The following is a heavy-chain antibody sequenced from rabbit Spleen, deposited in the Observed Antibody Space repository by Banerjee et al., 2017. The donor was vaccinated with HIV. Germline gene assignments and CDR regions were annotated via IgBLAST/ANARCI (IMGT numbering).Heavy chain of an antibody. J-gene: IGHJ3*01. Sequence: QEKLVESGGDLVKPGASLTLTCTASGVSFSFSNYMCWVRQAPGKGLEWIGYIDSVFGLTYYATWVNGRFTISSHNAQNTLYLQLNSLTAADTATYFCVRGASSSGYYSLWGQGTLVTVS. CDR1: GVSFSFSNY. D-gene: IGHD1-1*01. V-gene: IGHV1S43*01. CDR3: VRGASSSGYYSL. CDR2: IDSVFGLT.